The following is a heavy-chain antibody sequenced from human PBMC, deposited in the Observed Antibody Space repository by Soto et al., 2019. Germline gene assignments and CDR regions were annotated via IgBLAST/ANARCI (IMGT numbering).Heavy chain of an antibody. CDR1: GFTFSSYA. CDR3: AKDQYLVGIEVAAPDY. CDR2: ISYDGSNK. D-gene: IGHD6-19*01. J-gene: IGHJ4*02. V-gene: IGHV3-30*18. Sequence: QVQLVESGGGVVQPGRSLRLSCAASGFTFSSYAMHWVRQAPGKGLEWVAAISYDGSNKYYADSVKGRFTISRDNSKNTLYLQMNRLRAEDTAVYYCAKDQYLVGIEVAAPDYWGQGTLVTVSS.